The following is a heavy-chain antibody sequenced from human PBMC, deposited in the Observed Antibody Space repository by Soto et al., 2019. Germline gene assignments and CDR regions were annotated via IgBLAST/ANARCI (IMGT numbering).Heavy chain of an antibody. CDR3: ARGTWGKLVPSLDY. CDR2: ISSSSSYI. D-gene: IGHD6-6*01. J-gene: IGHJ4*02. CDR1: GFTFSSYS. V-gene: IGHV3-21*01. Sequence: EVQLVESGGGLVKPGGSLRLSCAASGFTFSSYSMNWVRQAPGKGLEWVSSISSSSSYIYYADSVKGRFTISRDNAKNSLYLQMNSLRAEDTAVYHCARGTWGKLVPSLDYWGQGTLVTVSS.